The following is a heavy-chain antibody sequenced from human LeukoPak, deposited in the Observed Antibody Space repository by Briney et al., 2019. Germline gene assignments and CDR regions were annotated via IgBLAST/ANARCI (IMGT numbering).Heavy chain of an antibody. Sequence: GGSLSLTCAASGCTFSSYDMRWVRQAPGKGLEYVSAISSHGGSTYYANSVKGRFTISRDNSKITLYLQMGSLRAEDMAVYYCARECYSYGTDVWGQGSSATVSS. CDR1: GCTFSSYD. V-gene: IGHV3-64*01. CDR2: ISSHGGST. J-gene: IGHJ6*02. CDR3: ARECYSYGTDV.